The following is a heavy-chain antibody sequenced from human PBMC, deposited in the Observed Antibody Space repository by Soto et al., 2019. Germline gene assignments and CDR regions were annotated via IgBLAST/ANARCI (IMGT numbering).Heavy chain of an antibody. CDR2: IKSKTDGGTT. Sequence: GGSLRLSCAASGFTFSNAWMSWVRQAPGKGLEWVGRIKSKTDGGTTDYAAPVKGRFTISRDDSKNTLYLQMNSPKTEDTALYYCTTAGYVVVVAADAFDIWGQGTMVTVSS. CDR1: GFTFSNAW. J-gene: IGHJ3*02. CDR3: TTAGYVVVVAADAFDI. D-gene: IGHD2-15*01. V-gene: IGHV3-15*01.